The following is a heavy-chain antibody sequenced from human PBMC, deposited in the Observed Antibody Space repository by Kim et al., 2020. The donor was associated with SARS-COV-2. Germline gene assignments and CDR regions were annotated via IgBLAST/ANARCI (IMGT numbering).Heavy chain of an antibody. D-gene: IGHD3-10*01. V-gene: IGHV3-30-3*01. Sequence: GGSLRLSCAASGLSFDDSAMNWVRQPPGKGLEWVAVISYDGRNKDYADSVKGRFTISRDNSKRTLYLQMNSLRVEDTAVYYCARGNYYESVSLSDYYNGMDVWGQGNTVTVSS. CDR1: GLSFDDSA. J-gene: IGHJ6*02. CDR2: ISYDGRNK. CDR3: ARGNYYESVSLSDYYNGMDV.